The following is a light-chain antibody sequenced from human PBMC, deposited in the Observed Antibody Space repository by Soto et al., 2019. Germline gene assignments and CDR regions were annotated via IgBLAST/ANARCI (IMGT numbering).Light chain of an antibody. CDR1: QTVSGW. V-gene: IGKV1-5*03. CDR2: KSS. J-gene: IGKJ1*01. CDR3: LQYDSYPWT. Sequence: DIRMTQSPSTLSASVGDRVTITCRASQTVSGWLAWYQQKPGKAPTVLIYKSSSLQSRVPSRFSGSGSGTEFTLTISSLQPDDFAIYYCLQYDSYPWTFGQGTKVEIK.